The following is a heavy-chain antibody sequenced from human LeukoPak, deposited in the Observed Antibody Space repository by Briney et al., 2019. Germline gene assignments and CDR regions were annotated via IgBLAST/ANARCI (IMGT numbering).Heavy chain of an antibody. Sequence: SETLSLTCTVSGFSMRDGGYFWTWVRQLPGKGLEWIGYIWYSGNTFYNPSLKSRSTVSIDRSKSQFSLTLTSVTAADTAVYYCAREGGPYIGTYSLGPWGQGILVSVSS. J-gene: IGHJ5*02. CDR3: AREGGPYIGTYSLGP. D-gene: IGHD1-26*01. CDR1: GFSMRDGGYF. CDR2: IWYSGNT. V-gene: IGHV4-31*03.